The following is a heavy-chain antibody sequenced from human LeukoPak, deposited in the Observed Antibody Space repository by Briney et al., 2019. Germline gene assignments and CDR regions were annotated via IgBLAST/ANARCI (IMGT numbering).Heavy chain of an antibody. V-gene: IGHV1-2*02. Sequence: ASVKVSCKAPGYTFTGYYMHWVRQAPGQGLEWMGWINPNSGGTNYAQKFQGRVTMTRDTSISTAYMELSRLRSDDTAVYYCARGDITMVRGVILFYWGQGTLVPVSS. CDR1: GYTFTGYY. CDR3: ARGDITMVRGVILFY. J-gene: IGHJ4*02. D-gene: IGHD3-10*01. CDR2: INPNSGGT.